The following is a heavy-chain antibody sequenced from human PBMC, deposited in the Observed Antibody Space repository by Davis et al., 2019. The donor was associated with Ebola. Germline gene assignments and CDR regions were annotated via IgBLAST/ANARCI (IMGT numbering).Heavy chain of an antibody. J-gene: IGHJ4*02. CDR1: GGSFSSYY. Sequence: MPSETLSLTCAVHGGSFSSYYWSWIRQPPGKGLEWIGETSYSESTNYNPSLKSRVTISLDTSRNQFSLKLTSVAAADTAVYYCARPGNESGYPDYFDYWGQGTLVTVSS. CDR3: ARPGNESGYPDYFDY. V-gene: IGHV4-34*01. D-gene: IGHD3-3*01. CDR2: TSYSEST.